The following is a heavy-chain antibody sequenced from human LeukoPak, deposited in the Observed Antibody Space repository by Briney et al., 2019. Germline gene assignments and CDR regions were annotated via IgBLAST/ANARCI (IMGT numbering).Heavy chain of an antibody. D-gene: IGHD6-6*01. J-gene: IGHJ4*02. Sequence: GGSLRLSCAASGFTFSSYEMNWVRQAPGKGLEWVSYISSSGGTIYYADSVRGRFTISRDNPKNSLYLQMNSLRAEDTAVYYCARMRPELDYWGQGTLVTVSS. CDR2: ISSSGGTI. V-gene: IGHV3-48*03. CDR3: ARMRPELDY. CDR1: GFTFSSYE.